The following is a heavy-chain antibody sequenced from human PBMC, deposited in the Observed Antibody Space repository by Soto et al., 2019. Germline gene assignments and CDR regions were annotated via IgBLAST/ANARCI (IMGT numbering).Heavy chain of an antibody. CDR3: AEDRYGTSSSYYYCMDV. CDR2: IVVVSGNT. Sequence: SVKVSCKASGFTFTSSAVQWVRQARGQRLEWIGWIVVVSGNTNYAQKFQERVTITRDMSTSTAYMELSSRRSEATAVYYCAEDRYGTSSSYYYCMDVWGQGTTVTVSS. D-gene: IGHD6-6*01. CDR1: GFTFTSSA. J-gene: IGHJ6*02. V-gene: IGHV1-58*01.